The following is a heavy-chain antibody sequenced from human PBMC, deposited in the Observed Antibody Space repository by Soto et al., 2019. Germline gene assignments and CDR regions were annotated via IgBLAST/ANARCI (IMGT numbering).Heavy chain of an antibody. CDR3: AREVRIAARSGIDY. CDR1: GFTFSSYS. V-gene: IGHV3-48*02. Sequence: EVQLVESGGGLVQPGGSLRLSCAASGFTFSSYSMNWVRQAPGQGLEWVSYISSSSSTIYYADSVKGRFTISRDNAKNSLYLQMNSLRDEDTAVYYCAREVRIAARSGIDYWGQGTLVTVSS. CDR2: ISSSSSTI. J-gene: IGHJ4*02. D-gene: IGHD6-6*01.